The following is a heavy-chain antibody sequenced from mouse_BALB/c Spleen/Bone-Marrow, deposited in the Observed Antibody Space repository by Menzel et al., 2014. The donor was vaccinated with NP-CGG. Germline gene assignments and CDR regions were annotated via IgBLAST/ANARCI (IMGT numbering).Heavy chain of an antibody. V-gene: IGHV14-3*02. D-gene: IGHD2-14*01. CDR3: ASYRYGWYFDV. CDR1: GFNIKDTY. CDR2: IDPAIFT. J-gene: IGHJ1*01. Sequence: VQLQQSGAELVKPGASVKLSCTASGFNIKDTYLHWVKQRPEQGLDWIGRIDPAIFTKYDPKFQGKATITADTSSNTAYLHLSSLTSEDTAVCCCASYRYGWYFDVWGPGTTVTVPS.